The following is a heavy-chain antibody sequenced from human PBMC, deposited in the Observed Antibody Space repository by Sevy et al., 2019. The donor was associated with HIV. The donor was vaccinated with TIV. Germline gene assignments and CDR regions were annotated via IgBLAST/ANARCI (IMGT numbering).Heavy chain of an antibody. V-gene: IGHV3-74*01. CDR3: ARGQLLQFLEWPSYSLDV. D-gene: IGHD3-3*01. CDR2: IISHGTIT. Sequence: GGSLRLSCAASGFTFSSHWMFWVRQAPGKGLMWVSHIISHGTITNYADSVKGRFAISRDNAKNTVYLRMDSLRAEDTAVYYCARGQLLQFLEWPSYSLDVWGQGTTVTVSS. J-gene: IGHJ6*02. CDR1: GFTFSSHW.